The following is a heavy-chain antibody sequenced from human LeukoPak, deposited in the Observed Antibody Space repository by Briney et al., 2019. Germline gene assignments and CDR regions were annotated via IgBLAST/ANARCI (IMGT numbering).Heavy chain of an antibody. CDR3: ARGLTYDRSGNLFDY. J-gene: IGHJ4*02. CDR2: ISGSGGST. D-gene: IGHD3-22*01. Sequence: GGSLRLSCAASGFTFTSYAMSWVRQAPGKGLEWVSAISGSGGSTYYADSVKGRFTISRDNSKNTLYLQMNSLRAEDTAVYYCARGLTYDRSGNLFDYWGQGTLVTVSS. CDR1: GFTFTSYA. V-gene: IGHV3-23*01.